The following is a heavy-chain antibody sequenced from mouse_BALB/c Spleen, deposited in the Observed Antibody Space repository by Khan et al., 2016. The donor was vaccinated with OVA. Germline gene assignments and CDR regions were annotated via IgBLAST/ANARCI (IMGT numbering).Heavy chain of an antibody. CDR1: GYTFTNYG. D-gene: IGHD2-10*01. CDR3: ARPPYFAYVMVY. CDR2: INTYTGEP. J-gene: IGHJ4*01. V-gene: IGHV9-3-1*01. Sequence: QVQLKQSGPELKKPGETVKISCKASGYTFTNYGMNWVKQAPGKGLKWMGWINTYTGEPTYADDFKGRFAFSLETSASTAYLQINNLKTEDTATYFGARPPYFAYVMVYWGQGTSVTVSA.